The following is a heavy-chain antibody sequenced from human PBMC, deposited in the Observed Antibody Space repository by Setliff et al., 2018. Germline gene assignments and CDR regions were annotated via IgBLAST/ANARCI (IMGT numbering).Heavy chain of an antibody. V-gene: IGHV1-3*01. CDR1: GYTSTTNA. J-gene: IGHJ6*02. CDR3: AASVGGAPYYYGLDV. CDR2: ITAGNGDT. Sequence: GASVKVSCKASGYTSTTNALHWVRQAPGQSLEWMGWITAGNGDTKYSQKFQGRITITRDTSASTFYMELSSLRPEDTALYSCAASVGGAPYYYGLDVWGQGTTVTVSS. D-gene: IGHD2-15*01.